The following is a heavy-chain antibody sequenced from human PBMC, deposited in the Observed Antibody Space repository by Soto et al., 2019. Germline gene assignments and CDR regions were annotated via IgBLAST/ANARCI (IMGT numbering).Heavy chain of an antibody. CDR2: IYYSGST. V-gene: IGHV4-39*01. D-gene: IGHD6-6*01. CDR3: ARRSKNSSSGGMDV. Sequence: PSETLSLTCTVSGGPISSSSYYWGWIRQPPGKGLEWIGSIYYSGSTYYNPSLKSRVTISVETSKNPFSLKLSSVTAADTAVYYCARRSKNSSSGGMDVWGQGTTVTVSS. J-gene: IGHJ6*02. CDR1: GGPISSSSYY.